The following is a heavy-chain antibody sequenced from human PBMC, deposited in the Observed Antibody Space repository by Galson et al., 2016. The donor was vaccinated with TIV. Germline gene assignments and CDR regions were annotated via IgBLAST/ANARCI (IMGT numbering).Heavy chain of an antibody. CDR1: GNTFNTYT. D-gene: IGHD6-6*01. J-gene: IGHJ4*02. CDR2: ITPAFGTT. V-gene: IGHV1-69*08. CDR3: ARGGQLVRYFDY. Sequence: SVKVSCKASGNTFNTYTFHWVRQAPGQGLVWLGRITPAFGTTDVAQKFQGRVAITADKSTTTIYMDLSSLESDDTGFYYCARGGQLVRYFDYWGQGSLVTVSS.